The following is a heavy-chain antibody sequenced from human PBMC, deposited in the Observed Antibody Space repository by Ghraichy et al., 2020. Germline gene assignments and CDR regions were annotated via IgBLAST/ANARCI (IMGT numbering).Heavy chain of an antibody. CDR2: IHDSGST. J-gene: IGHJ3*02. CDR3: ARGGSGSHYVSFAFDI. Sequence: SETLSLTCTVSGASISSYYWSWIRQPPGKRLEWLGYIHDSGSTNYNPSLKSRVTMSLDTSKNQFSLKLNSVTTADTAIYYCARGGSGSHYVSFAFDIWGQGTMIAVSS. CDR1: GASISSYY. V-gene: IGHV4-59*01. D-gene: IGHD3-10*01.